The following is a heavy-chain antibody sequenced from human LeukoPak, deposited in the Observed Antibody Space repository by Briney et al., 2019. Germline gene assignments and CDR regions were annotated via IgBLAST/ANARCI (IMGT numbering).Heavy chain of an antibody. CDR1: GGSISSYY. J-gene: IGHJ6*03. Sequence: PSETLSLTCTVSGGSISSYYWSWIRQPPGKGLEWIGYIYYSGSTNYNPSLKSRVTMSVDTSKNQFSLKLSSVTAADTAVYYCARSGLRSYYYYMDVWGKGTTVTISS. V-gene: IGHV4-59*12. D-gene: IGHD3-16*01. CDR2: IYYSGST. CDR3: ARSGLRSYYYYMDV.